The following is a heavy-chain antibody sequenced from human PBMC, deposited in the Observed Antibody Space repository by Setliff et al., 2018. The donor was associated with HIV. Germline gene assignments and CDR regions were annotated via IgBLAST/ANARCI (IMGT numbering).Heavy chain of an antibody. CDR3: VRDTDIWRYFPL. J-gene: IGHJ1*01. V-gene: IGHV1-69*05. Sequence: ASVKVSCKASGDTFSNSALTWVRQAPGQGLEWMGGSIPLFGTVKYAQKFQGRVTITTETSTTTAYLELRDLRFDDTAVYFCVRDTDIWRYFPLWGQGTLVTVSS. CDR2: SIPLFGTV. CDR1: GDTFSNSA. D-gene: IGHD1-1*01.